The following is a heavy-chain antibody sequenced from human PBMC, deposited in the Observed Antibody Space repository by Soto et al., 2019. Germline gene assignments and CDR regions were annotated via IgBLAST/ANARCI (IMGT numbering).Heavy chain of an antibody. CDR3: SRIGSRLSSYY. CDR1: GFTFSSYS. Sequence: GGSLRLSCAASGFTFSSYSMNWVRQAPGKGLEWVSYISSSSSTIYYADSVKGRFTISRDNAKNSLYLQMNSLRAEDTAVYYCSRIGSRLSSYYWGQGTMVPVSS. CDR2: ISSSSSTI. V-gene: IGHV3-48*01. J-gene: IGHJ4*02. D-gene: IGHD3-16*02.